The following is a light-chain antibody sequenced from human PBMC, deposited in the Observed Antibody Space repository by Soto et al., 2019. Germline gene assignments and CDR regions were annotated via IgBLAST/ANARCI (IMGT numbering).Light chain of an antibody. J-gene: IGKJ2*01. CDR2: DAS. V-gene: IGKV1-33*01. Sequence: DIPMTQSPSSLSASVGDRVTITCQASQDISNYLNWYQQKPGKAPKLLIYDASNLETGVPSRFSGSGSGTDFTFTISSLQPEDIATYYCQQYDNLPYTFGQGNKLEIK. CDR1: QDISNY. CDR3: QQYDNLPYT.